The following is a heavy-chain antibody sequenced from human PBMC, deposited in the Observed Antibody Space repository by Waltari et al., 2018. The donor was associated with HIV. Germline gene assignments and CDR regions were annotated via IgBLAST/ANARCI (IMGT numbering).Heavy chain of an antibody. V-gene: IGHV4-4*02. CDR3: AGSRSSGSSVYYGMDV. Sequence: QVQLQESGPGLVKPSGTLSLTCAVSGGSITSSNWCRWFRPPPGKGLEWIGEIYHSGSTNYNPSLKSRVTISLDKSKNQFSLKLSSVTAADTALYYCAGSRSSGSSVYYGMDVWGQGTTVTVSS. D-gene: IGHD3-22*01. J-gene: IGHJ6*02. CDR1: GGSITSSNW. CDR2: IYHSGST.